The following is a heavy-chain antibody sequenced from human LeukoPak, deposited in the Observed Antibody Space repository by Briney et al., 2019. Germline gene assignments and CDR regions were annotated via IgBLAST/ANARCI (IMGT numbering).Heavy chain of an antibody. CDR2: ISAYNGNT. CDR1: GYTFTSYG. Sequence: ASVKVSCKASGYTFTSYGISWVRQAPGQGLEWMGWISAYNGNTNYAQKLQGRVTMTTDTSTSTAYMELRSLRSDDTAVYYCARDNPRYCIGGSCYSHYWGQGTLVTVSS. V-gene: IGHV1-18*01. J-gene: IGHJ4*02. D-gene: IGHD2-15*01. CDR3: ARDNPRYCIGGSCYSHY.